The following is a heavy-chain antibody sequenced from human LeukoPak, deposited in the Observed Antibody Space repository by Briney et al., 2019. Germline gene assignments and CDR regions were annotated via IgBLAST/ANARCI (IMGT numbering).Heavy chain of an antibody. CDR2: ISYDGSNK. CDR3: AKTPRKGVYYGMDV. CDR1: GFTFSSYG. D-gene: IGHD3-16*01. Sequence: PGRSLRLSRAASGFTFSSYGMHWVRQAPGKGLEWVAVISYDGSNKYYADSVKGRFTISRDNSKNTLYLQMNSLRAEDTAVYYCAKTPRKGVYYGMDVWGKGTTVTVSS. J-gene: IGHJ6*04. V-gene: IGHV3-30*18.